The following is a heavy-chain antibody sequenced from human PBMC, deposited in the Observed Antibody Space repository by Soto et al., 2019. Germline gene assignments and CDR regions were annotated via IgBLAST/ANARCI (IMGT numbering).Heavy chain of an antibody. CDR1: GFTFSSYA. J-gene: IGHJ4*02. V-gene: IGHV3-23*01. CDR2: ITGSGAGT. D-gene: IGHD4-17*01. Sequence: GGSLRLSCAASGFTFSSYAMTWVRQAPGKGLEYVSSITGSGAGTFYADSVKGRFTISRDNSKNMLYPQLSSLRAEDTAIYFCAKDPNGDYVGAFDSWGQGS. CDR3: AKDPNGDYVGAFDS.